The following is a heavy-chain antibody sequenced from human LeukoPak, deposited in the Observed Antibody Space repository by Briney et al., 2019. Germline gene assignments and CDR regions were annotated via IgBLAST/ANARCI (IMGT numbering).Heavy chain of an antibody. Sequence: SETLSLTCTVSGGSISSYYWSWIRQPPGKGLEWIGYIYYSGSTNYNPSLKSRVTISVDTSKNQFSLKLSSVTAADTAVYYCARGAYSSRWYYFDYWGQGTLVTVSS. CDR1: GGSISSYY. D-gene: IGHD6-13*01. V-gene: IGHV4-59*01. CDR2: IYYSGST. J-gene: IGHJ4*02. CDR3: ARGAYSSRWYYFDY.